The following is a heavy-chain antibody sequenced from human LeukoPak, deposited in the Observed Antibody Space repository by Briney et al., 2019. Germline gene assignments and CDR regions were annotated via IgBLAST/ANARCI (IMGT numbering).Heavy chain of an antibody. CDR3: ARDPWDDVSGFSGDY. Sequence: GGSLRPSFAAAGFTFSTYGMNWVCQAPRKGLEWLSYISSSSNSIYYADSVKGRFTISRDNAKNSLYLQMNSLRDEDTAVYYCARDPWDDVSGFSGDYWGRGTLVTVSS. CDR2: ISSSSNSI. CDR1: GFTFSTYG. V-gene: IGHV3-48*02. J-gene: IGHJ4*02. D-gene: IGHD3-22*01.